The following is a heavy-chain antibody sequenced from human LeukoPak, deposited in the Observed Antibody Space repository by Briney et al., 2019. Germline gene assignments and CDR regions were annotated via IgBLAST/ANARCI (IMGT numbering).Heavy chain of an antibody. CDR3: ARVARGTGCGFYDY. V-gene: IGHV4-34*01. Sequence: PSETLSLTCAVYGGSFSGYYWSWVRQPPGKGLEWIGEINNSGSTNYNPSLKSRVTISVDTSKNQFSLKLSSVTAADTAVYFCARVARGTGCGFYDYWGQGTLVTVSS. CDR1: GGSFSGYY. CDR2: INNSGST. D-gene: IGHD2-2*01. J-gene: IGHJ4*02.